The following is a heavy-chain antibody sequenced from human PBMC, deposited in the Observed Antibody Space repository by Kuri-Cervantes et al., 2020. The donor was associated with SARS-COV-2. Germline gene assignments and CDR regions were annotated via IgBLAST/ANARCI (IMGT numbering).Heavy chain of an antibody. D-gene: IGHD5-12*01. CDR2: INHTGST. CDR3: ARGSSGYLSPHWFDP. J-gene: IGHJ5*02. Sequence: SETLSLTCAVSGYSISSGYYWGWIRQPPGKGLEWIGEINHTGSTNYNPSLKSRVTISVDTSKNQFSLKLSSVTAADTAVYYCARGSSGYLSPHWFDPWGQGTLVTVSS. V-gene: IGHV4-38-2*01. CDR1: GYSISSGYY.